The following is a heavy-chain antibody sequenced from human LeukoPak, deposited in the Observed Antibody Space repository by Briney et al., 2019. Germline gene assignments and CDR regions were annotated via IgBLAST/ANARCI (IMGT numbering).Heavy chain of an antibody. CDR2: IYSGGST. Sequence: QPRGSLRLSCAASGFTVSSNYMSWVRQAPGKGLEWVSVIYSGGSTYYADSVKGRFTISRDNSKNTLYLQMNSLRAEDTAVYYCAREVSRGAAGTPYDYWGQGTLVTVSS. J-gene: IGHJ4*02. CDR1: GFTVSSNY. D-gene: IGHD6-13*01. CDR3: AREVSRGAAGTPYDY. V-gene: IGHV3-66*01.